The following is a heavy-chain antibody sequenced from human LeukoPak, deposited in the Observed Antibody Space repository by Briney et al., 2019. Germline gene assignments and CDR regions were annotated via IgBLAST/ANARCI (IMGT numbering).Heavy chain of an antibody. CDR1: GYSISSGYY. CDR3: SGRFNIVRPTGY. Sequence: PSETLSLTCTVSGYSISSGYYWGWIRQPPGKGLEWIGSIYHSGSNYYNPSLKSRVTISVDTSKNQFSRKLSSVTAADTALYYCSGRFNIVRPTGYWGQGILVTVSS. CDR2: IYHSGSN. D-gene: IGHD1-26*01. J-gene: IGHJ4*02. V-gene: IGHV4-38-2*02.